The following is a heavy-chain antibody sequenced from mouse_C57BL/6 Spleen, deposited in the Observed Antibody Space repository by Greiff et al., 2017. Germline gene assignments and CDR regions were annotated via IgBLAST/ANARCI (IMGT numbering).Heavy chain of an antibody. J-gene: IGHJ4*01. V-gene: IGHV1-69*01. CDR2: IDPSDSYT. CDR1: GYTFHSYW. CDR3: ARVGDGYYASMDY. D-gene: IGHD2-3*01. Sequence: KQSCKASGYTFHSYWMHWVKQRPGQGLEWIGEIDPSDSYTNYNQKFKGKSTLTVDKSSITAYMQLSSLTSEDSAVYYCARVGDGYYASMDYWGQGTSVTVSS.